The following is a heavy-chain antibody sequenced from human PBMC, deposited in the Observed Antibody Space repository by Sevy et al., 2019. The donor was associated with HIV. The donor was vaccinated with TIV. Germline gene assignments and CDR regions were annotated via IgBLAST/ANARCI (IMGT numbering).Heavy chain of an antibody. J-gene: IGHJ4*02. CDR2: IRNKPNIYTT. Sequence: GGSLRLSCATSGFTFSDYYMDWVRQAPGKGLEWVGRIRNKPNIYTTEYAASVKGRFNISRDDSKNSLYLQMNSLKPEDTAVYYCARVTAVADLYFDYWGQGTLVTVSS. D-gene: IGHD6-19*01. V-gene: IGHV3-72*01. CDR3: ARVTAVADLYFDY. CDR1: GFTFSDYY.